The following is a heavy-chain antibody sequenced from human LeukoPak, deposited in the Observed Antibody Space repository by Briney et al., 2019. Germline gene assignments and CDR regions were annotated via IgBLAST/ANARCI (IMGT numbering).Heavy chain of an antibody. CDR2: IYYSGST. D-gene: IGHD5-12*01. J-gene: IGHJ4*02. Sequence: SETLSLTCTVSGGSISSYYWSWIRQPPGKGLEWIGYIYYSGSTTYNPSLRGRVTISVDTSNNQFSLKLNSVTAADTAVYYCARGPNSGYGRFDYWGQGTLVTVSS. V-gene: IGHV4-59*01. CDR3: ARGPNSGYGRFDY. CDR1: GGSISSYY.